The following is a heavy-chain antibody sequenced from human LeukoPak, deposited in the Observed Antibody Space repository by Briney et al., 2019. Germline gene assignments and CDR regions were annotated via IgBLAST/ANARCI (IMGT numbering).Heavy chain of an antibody. CDR1: GFTFSSYS. CDR3: ARDLHYYDSRAPPDY. V-gene: IGHV3-21*01. J-gene: IGHJ4*02. CDR2: ISSSSSYI. Sequence: PGGSLRLSCAASGFTFSSYSMNWVRQAPGKGLEWVSSISSSSSYIYYADSVKGRFTISRDNAKNSLYLQMNSLRAEDTAVYYCARDLHYYDSRAPPDYWGQGTLVTVSS. D-gene: IGHD3-22*01.